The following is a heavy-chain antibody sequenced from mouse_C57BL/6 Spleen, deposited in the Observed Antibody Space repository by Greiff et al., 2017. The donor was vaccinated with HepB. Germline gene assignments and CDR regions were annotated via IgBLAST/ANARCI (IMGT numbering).Heavy chain of an antibody. Sequence: EVQVVESGGDLVKPGGSLKLSCAASGFTFSSYGMSWVRQTPDKRLEWVATISSGGSYTYYPDSVKGRFTISRDNAKNTLYLQMSSLKSEDTAMYYCARKEVYYGSSSAWFAYWGQGTLVTVSA. D-gene: IGHD1-1*01. J-gene: IGHJ3*01. CDR1: GFTFSSYG. CDR2: ISSGGSYT. CDR3: ARKEVYYGSSSAWFAY. V-gene: IGHV5-6*01.